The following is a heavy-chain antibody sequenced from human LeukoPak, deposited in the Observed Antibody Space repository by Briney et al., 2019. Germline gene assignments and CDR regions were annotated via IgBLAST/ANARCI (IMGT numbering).Heavy chain of an antibody. CDR2: IYYSGST. V-gene: IGHV4-39*01. CDR3: ASLTRSSDHYIVGATKGYFDY. CDR1: GDSISSSSYS. D-gene: IGHD1-26*01. J-gene: IGHJ4*02. Sequence: ASETLSLTCTVSGDSISSSSYSWGWIRQPPGKGLEWIGSIYYSGSTYYNPSLKSRVTISVDTSKNQFSLKLSSVTAADTAVYYCASLTRSSDHYIVGATKGYFDYWGQGTLVTVSS.